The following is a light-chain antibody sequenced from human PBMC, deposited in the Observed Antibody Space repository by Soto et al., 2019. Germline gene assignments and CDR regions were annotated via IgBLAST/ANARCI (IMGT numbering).Light chain of an antibody. V-gene: IGKV3-15*01. CDR3: QRYNDFWT. CDR2: GAS. CDR1: QSVFSN. Sequence: EIVMTQSPATLSVSPGERATLSCRASQSVFSNLAWYRQKPGQAPRLLIYGASTRATGIPARFSGSGSGTVLTLTISSLQSEDFTVYYCQRYNDFWTFGHGTKVEIK. J-gene: IGKJ1*01.